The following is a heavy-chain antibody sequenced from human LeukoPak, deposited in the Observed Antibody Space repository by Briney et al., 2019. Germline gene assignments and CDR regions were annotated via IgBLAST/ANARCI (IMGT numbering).Heavy chain of an antibody. Sequence: PGGSLRLSCAASGFTFSNYWMHWVRQAPGKGLVWVSRINSDGSSTSYADSVKGRFTISRDNAKNTLYLQMNSLRAEDTAVYYCARVSSGSYFGYYYYGMDVWGQGTTVTVSS. D-gene: IGHD1-26*01. CDR2: INSDGSST. CDR3: ARVSSGSYFGYYYYGMDV. V-gene: IGHV3-74*01. J-gene: IGHJ6*02. CDR1: GFTFSNYW.